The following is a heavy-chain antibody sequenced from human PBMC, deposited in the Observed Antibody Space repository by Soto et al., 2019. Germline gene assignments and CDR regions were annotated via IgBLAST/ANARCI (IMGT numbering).Heavy chain of an antibody. Sequence: SETLSLTCAVSGGSISNNNWWSWVRQSPGEGLEWIGEIHHSGASDYNPSLRSRVTISVDKSRNQFSLNLSSVTAADTAIYYCAAVDYYYGSGSRVGLDVWGQGTTVTV. CDR1: GGSISNNNW. CDR2: IHHSGAS. CDR3: AAVDYYYGSGSRVGLDV. V-gene: IGHV4-4*02. J-gene: IGHJ6*02. D-gene: IGHD3-10*01.